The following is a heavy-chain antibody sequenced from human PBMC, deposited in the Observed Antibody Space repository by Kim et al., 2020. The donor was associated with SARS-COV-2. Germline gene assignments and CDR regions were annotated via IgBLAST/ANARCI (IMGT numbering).Heavy chain of an antibody. J-gene: IGHJ4*02. Sequence: YEQKLKGRVTLTRDTSTSTVYMDLNSLTSDDTAIYYCARARLTSGYYDFWGQGTLVTVSS. V-gene: IGHV1-46*04. CDR3: ARARLTSGYYDF. D-gene: IGHD3-22*01.